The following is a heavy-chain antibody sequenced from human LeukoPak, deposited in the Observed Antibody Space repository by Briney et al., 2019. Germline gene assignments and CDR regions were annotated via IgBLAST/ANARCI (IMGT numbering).Heavy chain of an antibody. CDR2: MNPNSGNT. CDR1: GYTFTSYD. Sequence: ASVKVSCKASGYTFTSYDINWVRQATGQGLEWMGWMNPNSGNTGYAQKFQGRVTMTRNTSISTAYMELSSLRSEDTAVYYCARGIAAAGTWWFDPWGQRTLVTVSS. J-gene: IGHJ5*02. D-gene: IGHD6-13*01. V-gene: IGHV1-8*01. CDR3: ARGIAAAGTWWFDP.